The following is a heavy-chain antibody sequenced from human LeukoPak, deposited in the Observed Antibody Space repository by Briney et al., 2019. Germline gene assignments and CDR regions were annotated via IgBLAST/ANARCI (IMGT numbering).Heavy chain of an antibody. CDR3: TITTGTTLGLMDY. V-gene: IGHV4-39*01. J-gene: IGHJ4*02. D-gene: IGHD1-1*01. Sequence: SETLSLTCTVSGGSISSSSYYWGWIRQPPGKGLEWIGSIYYSGSTYYNPSLKSRVTISVDTSKNQFSLKLSSVTAADTAVYYCTITTGTTLGLMDYWGQGTLVTVSS. CDR2: IYYSGST. CDR1: GGSISSSSYY.